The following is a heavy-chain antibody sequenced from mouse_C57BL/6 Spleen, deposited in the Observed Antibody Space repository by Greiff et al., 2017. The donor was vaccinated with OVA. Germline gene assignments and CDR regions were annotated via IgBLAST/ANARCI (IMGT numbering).Heavy chain of an antibody. D-gene: IGHD2-3*01. CDR3: ARGDDGYYGYFDV. CDR2: ISYSGST. V-gene: IGHV3-1*01. J-gene: IGHJ1*03. Sequence: EVMLVESGPGMVKPSQSLSLTCTVTGYSITSGYDWHWIRHFPGNKLEWMGYISYSGSTNYNPSLKSRISITHDTSKNHFFLKLNSVTTEDTATYYCARGDDGYYGYFDVWGTGTTVTVSS. CDR1: GYSITSGYD.